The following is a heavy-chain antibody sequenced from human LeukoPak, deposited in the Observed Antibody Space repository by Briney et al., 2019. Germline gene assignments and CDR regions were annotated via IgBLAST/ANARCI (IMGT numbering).Heavy chain of an antibody. V-gene: IGHV4-61*02. J-gene: IGHJ4*02. CDR1: GGSISSGSYY. Sequence: SQTLSLTCTVSGGSISSGSYYWRWIRQPAGTGLEWIGRIYTSGSTNYNPSLKSRVTISVDTSKNQFSLKLSSVTAADTAVYYCARDPDGDYAYFDYWGQGTLVTVSS. CDR3: ARDPDGDYAYFDY. CDR2: IYTSGST. D-gene: IGHD4-17*01.